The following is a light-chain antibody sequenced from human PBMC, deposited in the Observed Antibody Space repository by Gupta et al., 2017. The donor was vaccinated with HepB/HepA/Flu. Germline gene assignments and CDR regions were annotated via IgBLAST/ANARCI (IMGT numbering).Light chain of an antibody. J-gene: IGKJ1*01. Sequence: IQMTQSPSSLSASVGDRVTITCRASQSISTYLNWYQQKPGKGPKLLIFSASSLKGRVPSRFNGSGSGSAFTLTIMRRQPEDFASYYCQREYSSRRTFGLGTXVDIK. CDR3: QREYSSRRT. CDR1: QSISTY. V-gene: IGKV1-39*01. CDR2: SAS.